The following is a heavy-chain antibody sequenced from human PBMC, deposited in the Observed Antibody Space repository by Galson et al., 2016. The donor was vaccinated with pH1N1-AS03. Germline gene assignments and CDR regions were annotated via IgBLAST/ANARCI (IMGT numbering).Heavy chain of an antibody. D-gene: IGHD3/OR15-3a*01. CDR2: ISWNSNKI. J-gene: IGHJ3*02. CDR1: GFRFDDYA. Sequence: SLRLSCAVSGFRFDDYAMHWARQAPGKGLEWVSSISWNSNKIDYADSVKGRFTISRDSAKNSLNLQMNSLRAEDTALYYCIKGGAASADFFDIWAKGQWSPSLQ. CDR3: IKGGAASADFFDI. V-gene: IGHV3-9*01.